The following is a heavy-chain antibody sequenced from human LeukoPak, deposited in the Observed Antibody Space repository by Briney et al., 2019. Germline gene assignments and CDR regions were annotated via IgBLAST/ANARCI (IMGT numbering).Heavy chain of an antibody. J-gene: IGHJ6*02. CDR3: ARGTGFWSGYLGYYYGMDV. Sequence: SETLSLTCAVYGGSFSGYYWSWIRQPPGKGLEWIGEINHSGSTNYNPSLKSRVTISVDTSKNQFSLKLSSVTAADTAVYYCARGTGFWSGYLGYYYGMDVWGQGTTVTVSS. V-gene: IGHV4-34*01. CDR1: GGSFSGYY. D-gene: IGHD3-3*01. CDR2: INHSGST.